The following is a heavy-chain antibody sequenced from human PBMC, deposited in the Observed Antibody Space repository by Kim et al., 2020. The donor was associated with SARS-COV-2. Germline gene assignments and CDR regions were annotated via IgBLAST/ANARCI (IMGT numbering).Heavy chain of an antibody. V-gene: IGHV3-43*02. CDR3: AKADCGLDCYLIDF. Sequence: GGSLRLSCAASGFIFNNYAMNWVRQVPGKGLEWIALIRGDGSRTDYAGSVRGRFTISRDNRKNSLYLYMSSLTPEDTALYYCAKADCGLDCYLIDFWGQG. CDR2: IRGDGSRT. CDR1: GFIFNNYA. D-gene: IGHD2-21*02. J-gene: IGHJ4*02.